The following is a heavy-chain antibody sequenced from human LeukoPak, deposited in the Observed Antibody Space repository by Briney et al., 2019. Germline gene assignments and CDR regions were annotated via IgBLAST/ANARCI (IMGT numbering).Heavy chain of an antibody. V-gene: IGHV3-74*01. Sequence: GGSLRLSCAASGFTFSAFWMHWVRQAPGKGLVWVSHINSDGSGTRYADSVKGRFTISRDNARNTLYLQMNSLRAEDTAVYYCARGRVFDTSGYSVGYWGQGTLVTVSS. CDR3: ARGRVFDTSGYSVGY. CDR1: GFTFSAFW. CDR2: INSDGSGT. J-gene: IGHJ4*02. D-gene: IGHD3-22*01.